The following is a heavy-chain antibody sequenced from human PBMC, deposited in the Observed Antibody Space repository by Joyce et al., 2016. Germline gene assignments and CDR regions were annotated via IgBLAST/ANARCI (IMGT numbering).Heavy chain of an antibody. CDR3: ATEDYDFWSSKGHWFDP. CDR2: IYHSGNT. J-gene: IGHJ5*02. D-gene: IGHD3-3*01. CDR1: GYSISTDNY. Sequence: QVQLQESGPGLVKPSETLSLTCTVSGYSISTDNYWGWIRQPPGKGLEWIGSIYHSGNTYYNPSLKSRVTISVDTSKSQFSLNLSSVTAADTDVYYCATEDYDFWSSKGHWFDPWGQGTLVIVSS. V-gene: IGHV4-38-2*02.